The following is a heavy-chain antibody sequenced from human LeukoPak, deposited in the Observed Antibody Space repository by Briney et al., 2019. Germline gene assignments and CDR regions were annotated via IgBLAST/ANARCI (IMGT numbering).Heavy chain of an antibody. CDR1: GGTFSSYA. D-gene: IGHD5-18*01. V-gene: IGHV1-69*06. J-gene: IGHJ6*04. CDR3: ARSYPSGYSYGYGSYGMDV. Sequence: GASVKVSCKASGGTFSSYAISWVRQAPGQGLEWMGGIIPIFGTANYAQKFQGRVTITADKSTSTAYMELSSLRSEDTAVYYCARSYPSGYSYGYGSYGMDVWGKGTTVTVSS. CDR2: IIPIFGTA.